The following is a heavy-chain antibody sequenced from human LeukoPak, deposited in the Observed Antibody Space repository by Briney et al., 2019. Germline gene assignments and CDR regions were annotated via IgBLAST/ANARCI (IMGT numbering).Heavy chain of an antibody. J-gene: IGHJ3*02. CDR3: ARVGYSGYQGDAFDI. Sequence: ASVKVSCKASGYTFPSYGISWVRQAPGQGLEWMGWISAYNGNTNYAQKLKGRVTMTTDTSTSTAYMELRSLRSDDTAVYYCARVGYSGYQGDAFDIWGQGTMVTVSS. V-gene: IGHV1-18*01. CDR2: ISAYNGNT. CDR1: GYTFPSYG. D-gene: IGHD5-12*01.